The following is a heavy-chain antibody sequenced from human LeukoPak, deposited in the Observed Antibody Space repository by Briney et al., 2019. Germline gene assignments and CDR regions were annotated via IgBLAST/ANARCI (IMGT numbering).Heavy chain of an antibody. V-gene: IGHV3-23*01. D-gene: IGHD1-26*01. CDR1: GFTFSTYA. CDR3: AKGFSGSYFN. CDR2: ISGSGGST. Sequence: GGSLRLSCAASGFTFSTYAMSWVRQAPGKGLEWVSVISGSGGSTYYADSVKGRFTISRDNSKNTLYLQMNSPRAEDAAVYYCAKGFSGSYFNWGQGTLVTVSS. J-gene: IGHJ4*02.